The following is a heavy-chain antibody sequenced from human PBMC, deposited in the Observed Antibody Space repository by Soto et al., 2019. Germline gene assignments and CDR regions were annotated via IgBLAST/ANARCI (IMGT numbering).Heavy chain of an antibody. Sequence: QVQLVESGGGVVQPGGSLRLSCAASGFTFSFYALHWVRQAPGKGLEWVAVISYDGRQKYSTESVKGRFTISRDNSKNTRFLQMDSLRPENTAAYYCASIAHLRPVTQAMPVDGRRDATFDIWGQGTLVTVSS. CDR3: ASIAHLRPVTQAMPVDGRRDATFDI. CDR1: GFTFSFYA. J-gene: IGHJ3*02. CDR2: ISYDGRQK. D-gene: IGHD6-19*01. V-gene: IGHV3-30*04.